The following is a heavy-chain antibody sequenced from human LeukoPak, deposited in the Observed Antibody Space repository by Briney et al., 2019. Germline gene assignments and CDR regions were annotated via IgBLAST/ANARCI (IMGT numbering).Heavy chain of an antibody. CDR3: VKLYDSSGYHYYFDY. CDR2: IKQDGSEK. D-gene: IGHD3-22*01. J-gene: IGHJ4*02. Sequence: GGSLRLSCAASGFTFSSYAMSWVRQAPGKGLEWVANIKQDGSEKYYVDSVKGRFTISRDNAKNSLYLQMNSLRAEDTAVYYCVKLYDSSGYHYYFDYWGQGTLVTVSS. V-gene: IGHV3-7*05. CDR1: GFTFSSYA.